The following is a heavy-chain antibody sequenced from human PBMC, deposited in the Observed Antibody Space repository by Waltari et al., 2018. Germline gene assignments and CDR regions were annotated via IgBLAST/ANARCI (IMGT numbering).Heavy chain of an antibody. D-gene: IGHD1-26*01. V-gene: IGHV3-33*01. J-gene: IGHJ6*02. Sequence: QVQLVESGGGVVQPGRSLRLSCAASGFTLRSYGLHWARKAPGTGLEWVAVIWYEGSNKDYADSVKGRFTISRDNSKNTLYLQMNSLRAEDTAVYYCAREFGELLRLYYYYYGMDVWGQGTTVTVSS. CDR3: AREFGELLRLYYYYYGMDV. CDR1: GFTLRSYG. CDR2: IWYEGSNK.